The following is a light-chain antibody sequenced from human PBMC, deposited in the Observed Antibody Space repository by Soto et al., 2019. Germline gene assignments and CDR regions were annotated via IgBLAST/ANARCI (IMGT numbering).Light chain of an antibody. J-gene: IGLJ1*01. CDR1: SSDVGSYNL. V-gene: IGLV2-23*02. CDR2: EVS. CDR3: CSYAGSSTWV. Sequence: QSALTQPASVSGSPGQSITISCTGTSSDVGSYNLVSWYQQHPGIAPKLMIYEVSKRPSGVFNRFSGSKSGNTASLTISGLQAEDEADYYCCSYAGSSTWVFGTGTKVTVL.